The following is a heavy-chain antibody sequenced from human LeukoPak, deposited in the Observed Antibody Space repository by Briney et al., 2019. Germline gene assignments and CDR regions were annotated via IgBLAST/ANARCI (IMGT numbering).Heavy chain of an antibody. CDR1: GFTFSSYW. J-gene: IGHJ3*02. D-gene: IGHD6-19*01. CDR2: INSDGSST. CDR3: ARVRDSSVWYPDAFDI. V-gene: IGHV3-74*01. Sequence: GGPLRLSCAASGFTFSSYWMHWVRQAPGKGLVWVSRINSDGSSTSYADSVKGRFTISRDNAKNTLYLQMNSLRAEDTAVYYCARVRDSSVWYPDAFDIWGQGTMVTVSS.